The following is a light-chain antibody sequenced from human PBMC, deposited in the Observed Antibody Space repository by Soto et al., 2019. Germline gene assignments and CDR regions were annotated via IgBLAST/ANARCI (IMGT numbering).Light chain of an antibody. V-gene: IGKV3-11*01. CDR2: DTS. CDR3: QQRSNRPLT. CDR1: QSVSSKY. J-gene: IGKJ5*01. Sequence: EIVLTQSPGTLSLSPGERATLSCRASQSVSSKYLAWYQQKPGQAPRLLIYDTSIRASGIPARFSGSGSGTDFTLTISSLDPEDSAVYYCQQRSNRPLTFGQGTRLEI.